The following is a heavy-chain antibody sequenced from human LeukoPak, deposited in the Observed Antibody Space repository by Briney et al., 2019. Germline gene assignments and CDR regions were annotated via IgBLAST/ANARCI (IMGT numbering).Heavy chain of an antibody. CDR2: INPNSGGT. Sequence: GASLKSSCKASVYTFTGYYMHWVRQAPGQGLVWMGWINPNSGGTNYAQKFQGWVTMTRDTSISTAYMELSRLGSDDTTVYYCARVSDGYDPYFDYWGQGTLVSVSS. V-gene: IGHV1-2*04. D-gene: IGHD5-24*01. J-gene: IGHJ4*02. CDR1: VYTFTGYY. CDR3: ARVSDGYDPYFDY.